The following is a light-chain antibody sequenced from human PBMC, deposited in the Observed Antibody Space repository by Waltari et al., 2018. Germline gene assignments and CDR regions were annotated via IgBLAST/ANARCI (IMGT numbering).Light chain of an antibody. V-gene: IGKV1-17*01. CDR3: LQSNTYPLT. CDR2: RTS. Sequence: DIQMTQFTSSMSACVGDRVTITCPASQDIKSDLVWYQQSPGEAPKRLIYRTSNLQNGVPSRFNGNGSGTEFTLTVKSLPPYDSATYYYLQSNTYPLTFGGGTKVGIK. CDR1: QDIKSD. J-gene: IGKJ4*01.